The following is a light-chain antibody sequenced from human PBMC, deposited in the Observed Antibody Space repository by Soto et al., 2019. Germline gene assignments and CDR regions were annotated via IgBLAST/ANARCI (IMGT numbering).Light chain of an antibody. Sequence: EIVVNQSTATPSLASGERTTLSWRASQSVSSYLAWYQQKPGQAPRLLIYDASNRATGIPARFSGSGSGTDFTLTISSLEPEDFAVYYCQQRSNWPWTFGQGTKV. V-gene: IGKV3-11*01. J-gene: IGKJ1*01. CDR1: QSVSSY. CDR2: DAS. CDR3: QQRSNWPWT.